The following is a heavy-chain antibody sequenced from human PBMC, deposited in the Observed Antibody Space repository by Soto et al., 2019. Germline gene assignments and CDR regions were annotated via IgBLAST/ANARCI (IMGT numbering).Heavy chain of an antibody. CDR3: AKGPTTRAAGTDYYYMDV. CDR1: GFTFSSYA. V-gene: IGHV3-23*01. D-gene: IGHD6-13*01. Sequence: EVQLLESGGGLVQPGGSLRLSCAASGFTFSSYAMSWVRQAPGKGLEWVSAISGSGGSTYYADSVKGRFTISRDNSKDTLYLQMNSLRAEDTAVYYCAKGPTTRAAGTDYYYMDVWGKGTTVTVSS. CDR2: ISGSGGST. J-gene: IGHJ6*03.